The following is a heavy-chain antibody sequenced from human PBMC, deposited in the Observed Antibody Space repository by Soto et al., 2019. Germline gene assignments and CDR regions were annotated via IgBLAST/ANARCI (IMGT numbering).Heavy chain of an antibody. CDR1: GYTFTSYG. D-gene: IGHD3-9*01. Sequence: ASVKVSCKASGYTFTSYGISWVRQAPGQGLEWMGWISAYNGNTNYAQKLQGRVTMTTDTSTSTAYMELRSLGSDDTAVYYCAREGGYFDWSPHGWFDPWGQGTLVTVSS. CDR3: AREGGYFDWSPHGWFDP. V-gene: IGHV1-18*04. J-gene: IGHJ5*02. CDR2: ISAYNGNT.